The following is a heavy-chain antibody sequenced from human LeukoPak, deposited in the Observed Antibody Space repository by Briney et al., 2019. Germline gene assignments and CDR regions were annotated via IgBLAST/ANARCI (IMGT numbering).Heavy chain of an antibody. V-gene: IGHV3-23*01. Sequence: PGGSLRPSCAASGFTFSSYAMSWVRQAPGKGLEWVSAISGSGGSTYYADSVKGRFTISRDNSKNTLYLQMNSLRAEDTAVYYCAKDTGDRDAFDIWGQGTMVTVSS. J-gene: IGHJ3*02. CDR3: AKDTGDRDAFDI. CDR2: ISGSGGST. CDR1: GFTFSSYA. D-gene: IGHD2-8*02.